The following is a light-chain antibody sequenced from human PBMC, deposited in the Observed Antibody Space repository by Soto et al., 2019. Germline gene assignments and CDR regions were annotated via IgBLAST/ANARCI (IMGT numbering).Light chain of an antibody. V-gene: IGKV1-9*01. CDR1: QGINNY. J-gene: IGKJ2*01. CDR3: QQLNSSPQT. CDR2: ATS. Sequence: DIQLTQSPSFLSASVGDRVTITCRASQGINNYLAWYQQKPGKAPRVLIYATSSLPSGVPSRFSGSGSGTEFTLTIASLQPEDFATYYCQQLNSSPQTFGQGTKLEIK.